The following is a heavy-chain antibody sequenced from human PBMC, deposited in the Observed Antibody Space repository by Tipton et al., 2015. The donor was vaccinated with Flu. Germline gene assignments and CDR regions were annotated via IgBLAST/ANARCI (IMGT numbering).Heavy chain of an antibody. Sequence: SLRLSCVASGLTVSSNYMTWVRQAPGKGLEWVSVIYSGGSTKYADSVKGRFTISRDNSKNTLYLQLNSLRAEDTAVYYCARGRGYCVTTTCLLPFDFWGQGTLVTVSS. D-gene: IGHD2-2*01. CDR1: GLTVSSNY. CDR3: ARGRGYCVTTTCLLPFDF. J-gene: IGHJ4*02. CDR2: IYSGGST. V-gene: IGHV3-53*01.